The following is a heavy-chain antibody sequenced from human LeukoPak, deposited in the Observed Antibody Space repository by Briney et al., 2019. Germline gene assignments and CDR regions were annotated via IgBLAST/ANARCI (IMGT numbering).Heavy chain of an antibody. Sequence: TGGSLRLSCAASGFTFSDYYMSWIRQAPGKGLEWVSYISSSGTTIYYADSVKGRFTISRDNAKNSLYLQMNSLRDEDTAVYYCASFGSGSNLDAFDIWGQGTMVTVST. CDR2: ISSSGTTI. D-gene: IGHD3-10*01. CDR3: ASFGSGSNLDAFDI. V-gene: IGHV3-11*04. CDR1: GFTFSDYY. J-gene: IGHJ3*02.